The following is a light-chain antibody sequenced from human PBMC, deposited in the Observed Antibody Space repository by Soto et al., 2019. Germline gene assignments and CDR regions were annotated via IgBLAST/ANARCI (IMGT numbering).Light chain of an antibody. V-gene: IGKV1-12*01. J-gene: IGKJ4*01. CDR3: QKTKSFPLT. CDR2: AAS. Sequence: DIQMTQSPSSVSASVGDRVTITCRASQGISSWLAWYQQKPGKATKLLIYAASSLQSRGPSRFRGSGSGTDFTLTISSLQPEYFATYYCQKTKSFPLTFGGGTKVEIK. CDR1: QGISSW.